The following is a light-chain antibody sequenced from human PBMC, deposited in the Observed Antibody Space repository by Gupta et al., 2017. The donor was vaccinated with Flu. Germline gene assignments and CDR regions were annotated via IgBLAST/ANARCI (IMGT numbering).Light chain of an antibody. J-gene: IGLJ2*01. CDR2: DDI. CDR1: NIGSKS. CDR3: QVCDSSSDHVV. Sequence: GGNNIGSKSVHWYQQKPSQAPVLVVSDDIDRPSGIPERFSGSNSGNTATLTISRVEAGDGADYYCQVCDSSSDHVVFGGGTKLTVL. V-gene: IGLV3-21*02.